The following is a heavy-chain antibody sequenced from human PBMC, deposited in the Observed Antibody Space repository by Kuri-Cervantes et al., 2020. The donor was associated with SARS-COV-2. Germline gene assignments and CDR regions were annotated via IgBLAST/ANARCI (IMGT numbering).Heavy chain of an antibody. D-gene: IGHD3-16*01. CDR1: GFTFSSYS. J-gene: IGHJ4*02. CDR2: ISSSSSYI. CDR3: ASDVLAGEYFDY. Sequence: GGSLRLSCAASGFTFSSYSMNWVRQAPGKGLEWVSSISSSSSYIYYADSVKGRFTISRDNAKNSLYLQMNSLRAEDTAVYYCASDVLAGEYFDYWGQGTLVTCSS. V-gene: IGHV3-21*01.